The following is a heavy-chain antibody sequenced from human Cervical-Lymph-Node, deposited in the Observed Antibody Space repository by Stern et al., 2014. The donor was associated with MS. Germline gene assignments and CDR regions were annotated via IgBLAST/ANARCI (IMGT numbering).Heavy chain of an antibody. CDR3: ARGFSSSWYGGRFFNY. CDR1: GGSISSYY. CDR2: IYYSGHN. J-gene: IGHJ4*02. V-gene: IGHV4-59*01. D-gene: IGHD6-13*01. Sequence: QVQLLESGLGLVKPSETLSLTCTVSGGSISSYYWSWIRQAPGKGLEWIAYIYYSGHNDYNPSLQGRVTVSVDTSKNQVSLRLSSVTAADTAVYYCARGFSSSWYGGRFFNYWGQGTLVTVSS.